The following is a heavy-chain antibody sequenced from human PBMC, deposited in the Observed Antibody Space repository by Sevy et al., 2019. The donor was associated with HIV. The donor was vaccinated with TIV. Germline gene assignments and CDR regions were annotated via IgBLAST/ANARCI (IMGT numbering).Heavy chain of an antibody. J-gene: IGHJ3*02. Sequence: GGSLRLSCAASGFTFSSYGMHWVRQAPGKGLEWVAVISYDGSNKYYADSVKGRFTISRDNSKNTLYLQMNSLRAEDTAVYYCAKDPIWFGELLRPGHDAFHIWGQGTMVTVSS. V-gene: IGHV3-30*18. D-gene: IGHD3-10*01. CDR1: GFTFSSYG. CDR3: AKDPIWFGELLRPGHDAFHI. CDR2: ISYDGSNK.